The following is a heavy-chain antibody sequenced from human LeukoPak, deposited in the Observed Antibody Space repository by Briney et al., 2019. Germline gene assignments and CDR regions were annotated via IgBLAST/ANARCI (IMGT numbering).Heavy chain of an antibody. Sequence: GAPVKVSDKASGYTFTSYGISWVRQAPGQGLEWMGWISAYNRNTNYAQKLQGRVTMTTDTSTSTVYMELRSLRSDDTAVYYCARDRGWELGYCSGGSCYDEKWFDPWGQGTLVMVSA. D-gene: IGHD2-15*01. CDR2: ISAYNRNT. V-gene: IGHV1-18*01. J-gene: IGHJ5*02. CDR3: ARDRGWELGYCSGGSCYDEKWFDP. CDR1: GYTFTSYG.